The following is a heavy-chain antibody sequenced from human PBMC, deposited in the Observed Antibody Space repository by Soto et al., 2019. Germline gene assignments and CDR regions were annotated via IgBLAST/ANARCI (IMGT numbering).Heavy chain of an antibody. Sequence: ASVKVSCKASGYTFTSYGISWVRQAPGQGLEWMGWISAYNGNTNYAQKLQGRVTMTTDTSTSTAYMELRSLRSDDTAVYYCAREPRTYCSSTSCYGVFDYWGQGTLVTVSS. CDR2: ISAYNGNT. CDR1: GYTFTSYG. D-gene: IGHD2-2*01. J-gene: IGHJ4*02. CDR3: AREPRTYCSSTSCYGVFDY. V-gene: IGHV1-18*01.